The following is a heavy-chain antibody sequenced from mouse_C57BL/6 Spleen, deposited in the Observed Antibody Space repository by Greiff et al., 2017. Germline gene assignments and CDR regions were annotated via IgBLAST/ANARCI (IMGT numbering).Heavy chain of an antibody. CDR1: GYSFTDYN. Sequence: EVQLQQSGPELVKPGASVKISCKASGYSFTDYNMNWVKQSNGKSLEWIGVINPNYGTTSYNQKFKGKATLTVDQSSSTAYMQLNSLTSEDAAVYDCARGGDGYYEAWFAYWGQGTLVTVSA. V-gene: IGHV1-39*01. D-gene: IGHD2-3*01. J-gene: IGHJ3*01. CDR3: ARGGDGYYEAWFAY. CDR2: INPNYGTT.